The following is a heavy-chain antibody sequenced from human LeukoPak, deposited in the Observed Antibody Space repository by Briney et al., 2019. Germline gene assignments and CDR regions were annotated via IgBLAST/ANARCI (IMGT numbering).Heavy chain of an antibody. J-gene: IGHJ4*02. Sequence: GGSLRLSCAASGFTVSSNYMSWVRQAPGKGLEWVSVIYSGGSTYYADSVKGRFTISRDNSKNTLYLQMDSLRAEDTAVYYCATYGVEDKFDYWGQGTLVTVSS. D-gene: IGHD4-17*01. CDR1: GFTVSSNY. CDR2: IYSGGST. CDR3: ATYGVEDKFDY. V-gene: IGHV3-53*01.